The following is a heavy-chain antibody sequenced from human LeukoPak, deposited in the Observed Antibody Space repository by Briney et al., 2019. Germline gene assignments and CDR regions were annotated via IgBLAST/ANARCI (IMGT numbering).Heavy chain of an antibody. J-gene: IGHJ4*02. D-gene: IGHD3-22*01. CDR2: VYSSGVG. CDR3: AREEFLHEIDSSGYFVY. CDR1: GGSITGYY. V-gene: IGHV4-4*07. Sequence: PSETLSLTCTVSGGSITGYYWNWIRQPAGQGLEWLGRVYSSGVGNYNPSLTSRVTMSVDTFKNQFSLKLTSLTAADTAVYYCAREEFLHEIDSSGYFVYWGQGTLVTVSS.